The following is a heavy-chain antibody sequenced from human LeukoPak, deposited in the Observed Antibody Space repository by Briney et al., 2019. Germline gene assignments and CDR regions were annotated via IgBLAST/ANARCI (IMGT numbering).Heavy chain of an antibody. D-gene: IGHD2-21*02. Sequence: SETLSLTCTVSGGSISSYYWSWIRQPPGKELEWIGYIYYSGSTNYNPSLKSRVTISVDTSKNQFSLKLSSVTAADTAVYYCARARGVAVTTIIANWFDPWGQGTLVTVSS. V-gene: IGHV4-59*01. CDR2: IYYSGST. CDR3: ARARGVAVTTIIANWFDP. CDR1: GGSISSYY. J-gene: IGHJ5*02.